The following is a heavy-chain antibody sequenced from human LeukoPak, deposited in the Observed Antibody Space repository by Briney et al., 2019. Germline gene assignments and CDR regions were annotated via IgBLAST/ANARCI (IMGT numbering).Heavy chain of an antibody. V-gene: IGHV3-33*08. Sequence: PGGSLRLSCAASGFTFSSYEMNWVRQAPGKGLEWVAIIWYDGSNKYYADSVKGRFTISRDNSKNTLYLQMNSLRDEDTAVYYCARDWGTTGRTGWMFDYWGQGTLVTVSS. D-gene: IGHD1-1*01. CDR2: IWYDGSNK. CDR1: GFTFSSYE. CDR3: ARDWGTTGRTGWMFDY. J-gene: IGHJ4*02.